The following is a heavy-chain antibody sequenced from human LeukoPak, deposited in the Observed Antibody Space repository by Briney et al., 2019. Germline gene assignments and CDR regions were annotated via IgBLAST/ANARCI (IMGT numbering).Heavy chain of an antibody. Sequence: QPGGSLRLSCVVSGFTVSSNYMSWVRQAPGKGLEWVSAISGSGGSTYYADSVKGRFTISRDNSKNTLYLQMNSLRAEDTAVYYCAKAVGSSSWYYYYYMDVWGKGTTVTVSS. CDR3: AKAVGSSSWYYYYYMDV. CDR1: GFTVSSNY. V-gene: IGHV3-23*01. D-gene: IGHD6-13*01. J-gene: IGHJ6*03. CDR2: ISGSGGST.